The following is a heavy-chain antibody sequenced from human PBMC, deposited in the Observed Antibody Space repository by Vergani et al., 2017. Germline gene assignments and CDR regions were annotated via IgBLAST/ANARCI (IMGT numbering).Heavy chain of an antibody. CDR3: ARDEGSGWYEYYNWSDS. J-gene: IGHJ5*01. D-gene: IGHD6-19*01. CDR1: GGTFSSYT. CDR2: IIAILGME. Sequence: QVQLVQSGAEVKKPGSSVKVSCKASGGTFSSYTIRWVRQAPGQGLEWMGRIIAILGMENYAQKFQGRVTITADKSTSTAYMELSSLRSEDTAVYYCARDEGSGWYEYYNWSDSWGQGTLVTVSS. V-gene: IGHV1-69*08.